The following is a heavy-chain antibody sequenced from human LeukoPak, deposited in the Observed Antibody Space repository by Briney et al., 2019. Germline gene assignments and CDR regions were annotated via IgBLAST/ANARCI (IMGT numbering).Heavy chain of an antibody. Sequence: GGSLRLSCAASGFTFSSYSMNWVRQAPGKGLEWVANIKQDGSEKYYVDSVKGRFTISRDNAKNSLYLQMNSLRAEDTAVYYCARLLTYDFWSGPPRDYFDYWGQGTLVTVSS. CDR1: GFTFSSYS. D-gene: IGHD3-3*01. V-gene: IGHV3-7*01. CDR3: ARLLTYDFWSGPPRDYFDY. J-gene: IGHJ4*02. CDR2: IKQDGSEK.